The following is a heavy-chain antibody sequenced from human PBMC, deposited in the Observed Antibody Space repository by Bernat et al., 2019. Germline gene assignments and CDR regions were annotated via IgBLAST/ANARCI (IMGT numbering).Heavy chain of an antibody. V-gene: IGHV4-34*01. CDR2: INHSGST. J-gene: IGHJ3*02. CDR1: GGSFSGYY. CDR3: ARRDSDVRRRRLHSFDI. Sequence: QVQLQQWGAGLLKPSETLSLTCAVYGGSFSGYYWSWIRQPPGKGLEWIGEINHSGSTNYNPSLKSRVTISVDTSKNLFSLKLSSVTAADTAVYYCARRDSDVRRRRLHSFDIWGQGTMVTVSS. D-gene: IGHD5/OR15-5a*01.